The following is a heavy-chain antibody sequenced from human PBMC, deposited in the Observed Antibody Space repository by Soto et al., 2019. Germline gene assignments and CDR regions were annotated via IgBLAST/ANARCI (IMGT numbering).Heavy chain of an antibody. Sequence: QVQLVQSGAEVKKPGASVKVSCKTSGYTFNVYYIHWVRQAPGQGLEWVGLIYPNTGGTDFAQKFQGRVTMTRDTSISTVYMELTSLTSDDTAVYFCVRENWHYDYWGQGTLVTVSS. CDR2: IYPNTGGT. J-gene: IGHJ4*02. CDR1: GYTFNVYY. CDR3: VRENWHYDY. D-gene: IGHD1-7*01. V-gene: IGHV1-2*02.